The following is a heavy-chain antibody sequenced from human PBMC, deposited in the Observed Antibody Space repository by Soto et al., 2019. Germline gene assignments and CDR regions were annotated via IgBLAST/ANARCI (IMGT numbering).Heavy chain of an antibody. J-gene: IGHJ4*02. CDR2: LSGSGGST. Sequence: EVQLLESGGGLVQPGGSLTLSCAVSGFTFSSNAMNWVRQAPGKGLEWVSGLSGSGGSTFYADSVKGRFTISRENSKDTLYLQMHSLRAEDTAVYYCAKGVSYITAFYFDYWGQGTLVTVSS. D-gene: IGHD1-26*01. CDR3: AKGVSYITAFYFDY. CDR1: GFTFSSNA. V-gene: IGHV3-23*01.